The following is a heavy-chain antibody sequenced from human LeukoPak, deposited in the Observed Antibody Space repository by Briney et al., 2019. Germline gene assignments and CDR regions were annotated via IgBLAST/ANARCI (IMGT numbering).Heavy chain of an antibody. CDR1: GFTFSSYS. J-gene: IGHJ4*02. V-gene: IGHV3-48*04. D-gene: IGHD5-24*01. Sequence: GGSLRLSRAASGFTFSSYSMNWVRQAPGKGLEWVSDISSGSSTIYYADSVKGRFTISRDNSKNSLYLQMNSLRTEDTALYYCAKDKGDGYNLRGLDYWGQGTLVTVSS. CDR2: ISSGSSTI. CDR3: AKDKGDGYNLRGLDY.